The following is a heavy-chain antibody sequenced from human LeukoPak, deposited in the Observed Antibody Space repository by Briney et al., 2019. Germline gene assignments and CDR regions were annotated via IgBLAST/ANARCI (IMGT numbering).Heavy chain of an antibody. Sequence: PGRSLRLSCAASGFTFSSYAMHWVRRAPGKGLEWVAVISYDGSNKHYADSVKGRFTISRDNSKNTLYLQMNCLRAEDTAVYYCERDQGVGATTLNYFDYWGQGTLVTVSS. J-gene: IGHJ4*02. CDR1: GFTFSSYA. CDR2: ISYDGSNK. CDR3: ERDQGVGATTLNYFDY. V-gene: IGHV3-30*04. D-gene: IGHD1-26*01.